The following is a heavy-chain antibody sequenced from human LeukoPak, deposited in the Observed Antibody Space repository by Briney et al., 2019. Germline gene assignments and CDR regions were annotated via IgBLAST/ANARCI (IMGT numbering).Heavy chain of an antibody. CDR2: ISGSGGST. J-gene: IGHJ4*02. V-gene: IGHV3-23*01. D-gene: IGHD6-13*01. CDR3: AKDFRYSSSWSPSFFDY. CDR1: GFTFSSYA. Sequence: GGSLRLSCAASGFTFSSYAMSWVRQAPGKGLEWVSAISGSGGSTYYADSVKGRFTISRDNSKNTLYLQMNSLRAEDTAVYYGAKDFRYSSSWSPSFFDYWGQGTPVTVSS.